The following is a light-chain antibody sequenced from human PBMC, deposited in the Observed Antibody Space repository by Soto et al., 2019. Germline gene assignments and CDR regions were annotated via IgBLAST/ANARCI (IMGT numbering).Light chain of an antibody. CDR1: QSVGTF. V-gene: IGKV3-11*01. CDR2: GAS. Sequence: EIVLTQSPATLSLSPGERATLSCRASQSVGTFLAWYQQKPGQAPRLLIYGASSRATGIPDRFSGSGSGTDFTLTISSLQPEDFATYYCQQSYSTPSITFGQGTRLEI. J-gene: IGKJ5*01. CDR3: QQSYSTPSIT.